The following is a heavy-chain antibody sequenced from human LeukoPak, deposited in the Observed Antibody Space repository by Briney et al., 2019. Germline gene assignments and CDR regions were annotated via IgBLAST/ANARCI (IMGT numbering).Heavy chain of an antibody. CDR2: IYHSGST. V-gene: IGHV4-4*02. CDR3: ASWGGLIAAAGFDY. J-gene: IGHJ4*02. Sequence: PSETLSLTCAVSGGSISSSNWWSWVRQPPGKGLEWIGEIYHSGSTNYNPSLKSRVTISVDKSKNQFSLKLSSVTAADTAVYYCASWGGLIAAAGFDYWGQGTLVTVSS. D-gene: IGHD6-13*01. CDR1: GGSISSSNW.